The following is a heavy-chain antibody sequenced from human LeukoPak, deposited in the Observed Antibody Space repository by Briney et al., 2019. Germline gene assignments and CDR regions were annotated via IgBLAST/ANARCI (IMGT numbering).Heavy chain of an antibody. CDR2: VDPEDGET. CDR3: APLDIVVVPAAIQRWFGELLGY. CDR1: GYTFTDYY. J-gene: IGHJ4*02. Sequence: ASVKISCKASGYTFTDYYMHWVQQAPGKGLEWMGRVDPEDGETIYAEKFQGRVTITADTSTDTAYMELSSLRSEDTAVYYCAPLDIVVVPAAIQRWFGELLGYWGQGTLVTVSS. V-gene: IGHV1-69-2*01. D-gene: IGHD2-2*02.